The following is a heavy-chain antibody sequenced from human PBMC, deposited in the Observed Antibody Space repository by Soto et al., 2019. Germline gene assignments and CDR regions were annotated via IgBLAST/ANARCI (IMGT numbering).Heavy chain of an antibody. Sequence: EVQLVESGGGLVQPGGSLRLSCAASGFTFSGSVMHWVRQASGKGLEWVGRIGMKSNNFATAYSASVKGRFSISRDDSENMAYLPMNSRQPVDTAVYYCSRPDCSGDACLPPNWGQGTLVTVSS. D-gene: IGHD2-15*01. CDR3: SRPDCSGDACLPPN. CDR1: GFTFSGSV. J-gene: IGHJ4*02. V-gene: IGHV3-73*02. CDR2: IGMKSNNFAT.